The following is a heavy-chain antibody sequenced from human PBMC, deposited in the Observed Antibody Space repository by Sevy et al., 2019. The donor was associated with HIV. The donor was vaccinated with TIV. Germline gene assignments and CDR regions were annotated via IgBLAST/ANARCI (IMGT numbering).Heavy chain of an antibody. D-gene: IGHD2-8*01. Sequence: GGSLRLSCAASGFTFSKYSMSWVRQPPGKGLEWVSTLSFGCGEINYADSVKGRFNISRANSKSSVYLQMNNLRPEATAVYYCAREGCTKPHDYWGQGTLVTVSS. J-gene: IGHJ4*02. CDR1: GFTFSKYS. CDR3: AREGCTKPHDY. V-gene: IGHV3-23*01. CDR2: LSFGCGEI.